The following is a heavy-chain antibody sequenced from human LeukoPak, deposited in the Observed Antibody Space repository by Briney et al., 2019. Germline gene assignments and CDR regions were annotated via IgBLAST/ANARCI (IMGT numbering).Heavy chain of an antibody. D-gene: IGHD2-2*01. V-gene: IGHV4-39*01. CDR3: ARTPPPADQLPRAADAFDI. CDR1: AGSISSSSYY. CDR2: IYYSGSA. Sequence: SETLSLTCTVSAGSISSSSYYWGWIRQPPGKGLEWTGSIYYSGSAYYNPSLKSRVTISIDTSKNQFSLKVRSVNAADTAVYYCARTPPPADQLPRAADAFDIWGQGTMVTVSS. J-gene: IGHJ3*02.